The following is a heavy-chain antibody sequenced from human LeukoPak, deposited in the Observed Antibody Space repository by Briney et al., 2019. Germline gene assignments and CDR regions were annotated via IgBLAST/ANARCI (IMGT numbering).Heavy chain of an antibody. J-gene: IGHJ5*02. D-gene: IGHD2-21*02. CDR3: ARTDCGGDCYSSRGWFDP. CDR2: INPNSGGT. Sequence: ASVTVSCKASGYTFTVYYMHWVRQAPGQGLEWMGWINPNSGGTNYAQKFQGRVTMTRDTSISTAYMDLSSLRSEDTAVYYCARTDCGGDCYSSRGWFDPWGQGTLVTVSS. CDR1: GYTFTVYY. V-gene: IGHV1-2*02.